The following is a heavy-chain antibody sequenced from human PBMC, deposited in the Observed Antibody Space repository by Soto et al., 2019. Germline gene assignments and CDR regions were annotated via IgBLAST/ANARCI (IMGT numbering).Heavy chain of an antibody. Sequence: SETLSLTCTVSGGSISSSSYYWGWIRQPPGKGLEWIGSTYYSGSTYYNPSLKSRVTISVDTSKNQFSLKLSSVTAADTAVYYCARHFCSSTSCSRGWFDPWGQGTLVTVSS. CDR3: ARHFCSSTSCSRGWFDP. J-gene: IGHJ5*02. V-gene: IGHV4-39*01. D-gene: IGHD2-2*01. CDR2: TYYSGST. CDR1: GGSISSSSYY.